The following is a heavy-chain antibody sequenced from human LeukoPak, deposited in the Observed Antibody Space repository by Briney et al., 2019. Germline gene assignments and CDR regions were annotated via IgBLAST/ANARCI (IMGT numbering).Heavy chain of an antibody. V-gene: IGHV5-51*01. CDR1: GYNFANYW. CDR3: ARREGPTARTRRDYFYY. Sequence: GESLKISCQGSGYNFANYWIAWVRQMPGKGLECMGIIYPGDSDTRYSPSFQGQVTFSADKSISTVYLQWRSLKASDTAMYYCARREGPTARTRRDYFYYWGQGSPVTVSS. D-gene: IGHD1-26*01. J-gene: IGHJ4*02. CDR2: IYPGDSDT.